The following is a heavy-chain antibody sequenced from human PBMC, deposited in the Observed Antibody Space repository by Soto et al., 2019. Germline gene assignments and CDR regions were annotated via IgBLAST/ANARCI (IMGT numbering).Heavy chain of an antibody. D-gene: IGHD5-18*01. CDR1: SFAFSSDR. Sequence: PGVSLRISCSASSFAFSSDRMNWVLPPPVKGLDGVSSISSSSSYIYYADSVKGRFTISRDNAKNSLYLQMNSLRAEDTAVYYCASGQPRRGYSYDTRWYFDYWGQGTLVTVSS. CDR3: ASGQPRRGYSYDTRWYFDY. CDR2: ISSSSSYI. V-gene: IGHV3-21*01. J-gene: IGHJ4*02.